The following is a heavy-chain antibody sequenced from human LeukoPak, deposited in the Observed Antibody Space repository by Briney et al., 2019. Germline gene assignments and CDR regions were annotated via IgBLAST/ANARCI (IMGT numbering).Heavy chain of an antibody. CDR2: INPSGGST. Sequence: ASVKVSCKTSGYTFTNYYMYWVRQAPGQGLEWMGIINPSGGSTSYAQKFQGRVTMTRDMSTTTVYMELSSLRSEDTAVYYCAKCSGWFVRGKDYYYYYMDVWGKGTTVTVSS. CDR1: GYTFTNYY. V-gene: IGHV1-46*01. J-gene: IGHJ6*03. D-gene: IGHD6-19*01. CDR3: AKCSGWFVRGKDYYYYYMDV.